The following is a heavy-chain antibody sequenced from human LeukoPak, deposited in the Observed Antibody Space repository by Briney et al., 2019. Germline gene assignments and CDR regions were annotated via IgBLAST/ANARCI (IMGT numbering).Heavy chain of an antibody. CDR2: ISAYNGNT. V-gene: IGHV1-18*01. J-gene: IGHJ6*04. D-gene: IGHD6-13*01. CDR1: GGTFSSYA. CDR3: ARSSSSRYYYYYGMDV. Sequence: ASVKVSCKASGGTFSSYAISWVRQAPGQGLEWMGWISAYNGNTNYAQKLQGRVTMTTDTSTSTAYMELRSLRSDDTAVYYCARSSSSRYYYYYGMDVWGKGTTVTVSS.